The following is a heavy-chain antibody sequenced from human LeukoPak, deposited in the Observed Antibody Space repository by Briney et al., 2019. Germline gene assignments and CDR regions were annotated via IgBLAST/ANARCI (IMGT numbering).Heavy chain of an antibody. CDR1: GATFRSYA. CDR3: ARVKRELRFLEWLLSNYYYGLDV. V-gene: IGHV1-69*13. J-gene: IGHJ6*02. Sequence: ASLKLSCTASGATFRSYAISWVRQAPGQGLEWMAAIIPIIGTANYAQTLKGRVTITADESTSTAYMELSSLRSEDTAVYYCARVKRELRFLEWLLSNYYYGLDVWGQGTTVTVSS. D-gene: IGHD3-3*01. CDR2: IIPIIGTA.